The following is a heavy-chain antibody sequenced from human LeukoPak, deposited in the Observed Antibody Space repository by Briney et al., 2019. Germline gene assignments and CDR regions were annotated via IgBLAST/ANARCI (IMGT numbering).Heavy chain of an antibody. CDR3: ARDTNWFDP. V-gene: IGHV4-59*01. CDR2: IYYSGST. CDR1: GGSISSYY. J-gene: IGHJ5*02. Sequence: PSETLSLTCTVSGGSISSYYWSWIRQPPGKGLGWIGYIYYSGSTNYNPSLKSRVTISVDTSKNQSSLKLSSVTAADTAVYYCARDTNWFDPWGQGTLVTVSS.